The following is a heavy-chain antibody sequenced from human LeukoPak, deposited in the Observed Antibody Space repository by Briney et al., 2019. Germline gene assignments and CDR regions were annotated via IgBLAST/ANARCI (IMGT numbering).Heavy chain of an antibody. CDR2: IYYTGTT. D-gene: IGHD3-3*01. J-gene: IGHJ6*03. V-gene: IGHV4-59*02. CDR1: GASVSTHY. Sequence: SETLSLTCTVSGASVSTHYWTWVRQPPGKGLEWIGYIYYTGTTNYNPSLQSRLTISVDTSHNQFSLRLSSVTAADTAVYYCARENYDFWSGYYSSDNSCYLDVWGKGTTVIVSS. CDR3: ARENYDFWSGYYSSDNSCYLDV.